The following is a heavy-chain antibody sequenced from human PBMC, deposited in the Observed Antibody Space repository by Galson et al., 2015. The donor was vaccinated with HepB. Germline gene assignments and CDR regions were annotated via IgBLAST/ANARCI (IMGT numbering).Heavy chain of an antibody. J-gene: IGHJ6*02. D-gene: IGHD1-1*01. CDR3: AKDILPNDVLNAMDV. CDR1: GFTFDDYA. Sequence: SPRLSCAASGFTFDDYAMHWVRQAPGKGLEWVSGISWNSGGIAYADSVKGRFTISRDNAMKSLYLQMNSLRPEDTALYYCAKDILPNDVLNAMDVWGQGTTVTVSS. V-gene: IGHV3-9*01. CDR2: ISWNSGGI.